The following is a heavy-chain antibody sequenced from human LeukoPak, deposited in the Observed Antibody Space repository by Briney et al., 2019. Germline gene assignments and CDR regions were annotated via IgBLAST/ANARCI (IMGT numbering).Heavy chain of an antibody. CDR2: MYPSGGT. CDR1: GGSISGYL. J-gene: IGHJ3*02. Sequence: SETLSLTCTVSGGSISGYLWNWIRQPAGKGLEWIARMYPSGGTNYNPSLQSRVTMSVDTSKNQFSLKLSSVTAADTAVYYCARVYGAGYDFRGAFDIWGQGTMVTVS. V-gene: IGHV4-4*07. D-gene: IGHD5-12*01. CDR3: ARVYGAGYDFRGAFDI.